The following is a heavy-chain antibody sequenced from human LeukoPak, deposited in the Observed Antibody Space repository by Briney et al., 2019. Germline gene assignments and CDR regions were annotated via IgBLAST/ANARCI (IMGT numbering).Heavy chain of an antibody. CDR3: ARQAYYDFWSGHYSRGVEDAFDI. CDR2: ISHSGTA. Sequence: SETLSLTCAVSGYSISSGYYWGWIRQPPGKGLEWIITISHSGTAYYNPSLKGRVTISVDTSKNQFSLKLRSVTTADTAVYYCARQAYYDFWSGHYSRGVEDAFDIWGQGTMVSVSS. J-gene: IGHJ3*02. V-gene: IGHV4-38-2*01. D-gene: IGHD3-3*01. CDR1: GYSISSGYY.